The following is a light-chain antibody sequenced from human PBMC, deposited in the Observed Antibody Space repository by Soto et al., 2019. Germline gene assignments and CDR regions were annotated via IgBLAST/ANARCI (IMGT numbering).Light chain of an antibody. CDR1: SSNIGAAYD. J-gene: IGLJ2*01. Sequence: QSVLTQPPSVSGAPGQRVTISCTGSSSNIGAAYDVHWYQQVPGTAPKLLIYGNSNRPSGVPDRFSGSKSGTSASLAITGLQPEDEADYYCQSYDSSLRAVVFGEGTKLTVL. CDR3: QSYDSSLRAVV. CDR2: GNS. V-gene: IGLV1-40*01.